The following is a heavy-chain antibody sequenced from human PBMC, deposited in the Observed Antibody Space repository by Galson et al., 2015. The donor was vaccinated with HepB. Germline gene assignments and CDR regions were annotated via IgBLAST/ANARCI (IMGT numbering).Heavy chain of an antibody. CDR3: AKGPRLL. V-gene: IGHV3-23*01. D-gene: IGHD2-15*01. Sequence: SLRLSCAAFGFTFSNYVMFWVRQAPGKGLEWVSGISASGGGTFHADSVKGRFAISRDNSKNTLYLQMSGLRAEDTAVYYCAKGPRLLWGQGTLVTVSS. CDR2: ISASGGGT. CDR1: GFTFSNYV. J-gene: IGHJ4*02.